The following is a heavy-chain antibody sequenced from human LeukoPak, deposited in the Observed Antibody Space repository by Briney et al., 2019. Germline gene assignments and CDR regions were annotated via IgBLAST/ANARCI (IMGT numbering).Heavy chain of an antibody. CDR2: IAPSDSYT. D-gene: IGHD2-21*02. V-gene: IGHV5-10-1*01. CDR3: ARRLASCGGDCYSFDY. Sequence: GESLKISCKGSGYSFTTYWISWVRKIPGKGLEWLGRIAPSDSYTYYSPSFQGHVTISADKSINTAYLQWTSLRASDTAMYYCARRLASCGGDCYSFDYWGQGTLVTVSS. J-gene: IGHJ4*02. CDR1: GYSFTTYW.